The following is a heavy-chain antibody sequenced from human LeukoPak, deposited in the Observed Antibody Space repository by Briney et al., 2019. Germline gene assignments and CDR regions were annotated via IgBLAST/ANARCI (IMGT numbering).Heavy chain of an antibody. Sequence: ASVKVSCKASGGTFSSYAISWVRQAPGQGLEWMGGIIPIFGTANYAQKFQGRVTITADESTSTAYMELSSLRSEDTAVYYCAREDMVRGRGPPKVYYYYGMDVWAKGPRSPSPQ. D-gene: IGHD3-10*01. V-gene: IGHV1-69*13. CDR1: GGTFSSYA. CDR3: AREDMVRGRGPPKVYYYYGMDV. CDR2: IIPIFGTA. J-gene: IGHJ6*04.